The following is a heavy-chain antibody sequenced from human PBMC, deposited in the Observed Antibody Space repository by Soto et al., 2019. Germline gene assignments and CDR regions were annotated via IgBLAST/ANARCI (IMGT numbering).Heavy chain of an antibody. CDR1: GGSISSYY. CDR3: ARGTFGVVKD. Sequence: QVQLQESGPGLVKPSETLSLTCTVSGGSISSYYWSWIRQSPGKGLEWIGYMYYSGSTNYNPSLKSRVTISIDTPRNQFSLKLSSVTAADTAVYYCARGTFGVVKDWGQGTLVTVSS. J-gene: IGHJ4*02. CDR2: MYYSGST. V-gene: IGHV4-59*01. D-gene: IGHD3-3*01.